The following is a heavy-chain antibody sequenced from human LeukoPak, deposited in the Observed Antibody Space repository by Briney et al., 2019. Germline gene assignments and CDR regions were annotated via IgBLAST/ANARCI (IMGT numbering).Heavy chain of an antibody. CDR3: AKGGSGSYYDRFDY. V-gene: IGHV3-23*01. J-gene: IGHJ4*02. D-gene: IGHD1-26*01. CDR1: GFTFSSYV. CDR2: ISTSGDKT. Sequence: QAGGSLRLSCAGSGFTFSSYVVGWVRQAPGKGLEWLSVISTSGDKTFYADSVKGRFTISRDNSKNTLYLQMSSLRVEDTAMYYCAKGGSGSYYDRFDYWGQGTLVTVSS.